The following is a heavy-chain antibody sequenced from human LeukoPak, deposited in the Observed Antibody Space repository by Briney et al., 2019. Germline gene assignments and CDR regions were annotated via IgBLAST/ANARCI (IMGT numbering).Heavy chain of an antibody. D-gene: IGHD3-10*01. J-gene: IGHJ6*03. CDR2: IYHSGST. CDR3: ARGSTMVRGDPYYMDV. V-gene: IGHV4-38-2*02. CDR1: GYSISSGYY. Sequence: PSETLSLTCTVSGYSISSGYYWGWIRQPPGKGLEWIGSIYHSGSTYYNPSLKSRVTISVDTSKNQFSLKLSSVTAADTAVYYCARGSTMVRGDPYYMDVWGKGTTVTVSS.